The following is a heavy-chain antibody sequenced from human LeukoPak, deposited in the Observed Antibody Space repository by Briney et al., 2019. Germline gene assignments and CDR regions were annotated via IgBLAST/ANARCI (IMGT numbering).Heavy chain of an antibody. Sequence: GGSLRLSCAASGFTFSSYNMNWVRQAIGKGLECVAKIKEDGSEKHYVDSVKGRFTISRDNAKNSLYLQMDNLRAEDTAVYYCARDYTGGWNDYWGQGTLVTVSS. CDR2: IKEDGSEK. D-gene: IGHD7-27*01. V-gene: IGHV3-7*01. J-gene: IGHJ4*02. CDR3: ARDYTGGWNDY. CDR1: GFTFSSYN.